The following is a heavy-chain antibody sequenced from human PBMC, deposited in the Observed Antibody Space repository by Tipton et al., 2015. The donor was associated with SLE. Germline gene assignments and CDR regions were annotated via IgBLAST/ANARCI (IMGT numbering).Heavy chain of an antibody. D-gene: IGHD3-10*01. V-gene: IGHV3-7*03. CDR1: GFAFRSSW. CDR3: AKEESGYYYYYYGMDV. Sequence: VQLVQSGGGLVQAGGSLRLSCTASGFAFRSSWMNWVRQAPGKGLEWVANIKEDGSEKHYVDSVKDRLTISRDNSKNTLYLQMNSLRPEDTAVYYCAKEESGYYYYYYGMDVWGHGTTVTVSS. CDR2: IKEDGSEK. J-gene: IGHJ6*02.